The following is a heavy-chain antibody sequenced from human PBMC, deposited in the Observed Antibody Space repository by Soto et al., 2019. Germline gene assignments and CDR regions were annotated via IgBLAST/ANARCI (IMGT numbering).Heavy chain of an antibody. CDR1: GGSISSYY. V-gene: IGHV4-59*01. J-gene: IGHJ5*02. D-gene: IGHD3-22*01. CDR2: IYYSGST. Sequence: SETLSLTCTVSGGSISSYYWSWIRQPPGKGLEWIGYIYYSGSTNYNPSLKSRVTISVDTSKNQFFLKLSSVTVADTAVYYCAIWYYDSSGYYAPIRWFDPWGQGTLVTVSS. CDR3: AIWYYDSSGYYAPIRWFDP.